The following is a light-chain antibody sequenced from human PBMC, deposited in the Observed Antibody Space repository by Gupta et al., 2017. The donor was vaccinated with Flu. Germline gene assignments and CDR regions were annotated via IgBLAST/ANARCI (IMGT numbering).Light chain of an antibody. J-gene: IGLJ3*02. CDR1: TSY. Sequence: QSALTQPASVSGSPGQSITISCTGTTSYVSWYQQHPGKAPKLMIYEVSNRPSGVSNRFSGSKSGNTASLTISGLQAEDEADYYCSSYTSSSTWVFGGGTKLTVL. CDR3: SSYTSSSTWV. CDR2: EVS. V-gene: IGLV2-14*01.